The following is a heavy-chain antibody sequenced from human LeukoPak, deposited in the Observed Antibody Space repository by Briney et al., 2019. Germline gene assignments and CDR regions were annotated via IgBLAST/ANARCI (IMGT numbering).Heavy chain of an antibody. CDR2: INHSGST. CDR3: AREKPNTAMAEDYSYYYYMDV. Sequence: SETLSLTCAVYGGSFSGYSWSWIRQPPGKGLKWIGEINHSGSTNYNPSLKSRVTISVDTSKNQFSLNLSSVTAADTAVYYCAREKPNTAMAEDYSYYYYMDVWGKGTTVTVSS. V-gene: IGHV4-34*01. D-gene: IGHD5-18*01. CDR1: GGSFSGYS. J-gene: IGHJ6*03.